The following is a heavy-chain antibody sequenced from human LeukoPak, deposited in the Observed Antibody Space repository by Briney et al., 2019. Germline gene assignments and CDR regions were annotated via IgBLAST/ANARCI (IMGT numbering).Heavy chain of an antibody. J-gene: IGHJ4*02. CDR3: ARLDSSGEGLDY. Sequence: ASVKVSCKASGGTFSSYAISWVRQAPGQGLEWMGRIIPIFGIANYAQRFQGRVTITADKSTSTAYMELSSLRSEETAVYYCARLDSSGEGLDYWGQGTLVTVSS. CDR2: IIPIFGIA. D-gene: IGHD3-22*01. V-gene: IGHV1-69*04. CDR1: GGTFSSYA.